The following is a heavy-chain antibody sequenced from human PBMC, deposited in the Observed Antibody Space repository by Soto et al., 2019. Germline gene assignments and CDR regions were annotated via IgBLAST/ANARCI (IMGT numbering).Heavy chain of an antibody. D-gene: IGHD4-17*01. V-gene: IGHV3-30-3*01. CDR2: ISYDGSNK. J-gene: IGHJ4*02. CDR1: GFTFSSYA. Sequence: GGSLRLSCAASGFTFSSYATHWVRQAPGKGLEWVAVISYDGSNKYYADSVKGRFTISRDNSKNTLYLQMNSLRAEDTAVYYCARDLLYQDDYEITLDYWGQGTLVTVSS. CDR3: ARDLLYQDDYEITLDY.